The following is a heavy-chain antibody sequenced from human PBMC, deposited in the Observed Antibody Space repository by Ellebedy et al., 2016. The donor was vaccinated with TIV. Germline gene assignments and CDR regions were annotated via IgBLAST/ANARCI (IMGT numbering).Heavy chain of an antibody. CDR2: IYLSGRT. CDR3: ARVHGGQGGMDV. CDR1: GGSISSNNW. V-gene: IGHV4-4*02. J-gene: IGHJ6*02. Sequence: SETLSLTXTVSGGSISSNNWWSWVRQPPVKRLAWIGEIYLSGRTNYNPSLKSRVTVSLDKSKNQFSLSLSSVTAADTAVYYCARVHGGQGGMDVWGHGTTVTVSS.